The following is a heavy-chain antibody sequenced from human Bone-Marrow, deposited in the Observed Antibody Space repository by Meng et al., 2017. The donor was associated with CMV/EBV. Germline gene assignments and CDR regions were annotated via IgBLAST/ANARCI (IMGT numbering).Heavy chain of an antibody. V-gene: IGHV3-30*01. D-gene: IGHD5-12*01. Sequence: GGSLRLSCAASGFIFSSHPMHWVRQAPGRGLDWVAGISFDGNDVYYADSVTGRFTISRDKSKNTLSLRMHSLTAEDTALYYCARDLSLSGYPSLGFAYWGPGALVTVSS. J-gene: IGHJ4*02. CDR1: GFIFSSHP. CDR2: ISFDGNDV. CDR3: ARDLSLSGYPSLGFAY.